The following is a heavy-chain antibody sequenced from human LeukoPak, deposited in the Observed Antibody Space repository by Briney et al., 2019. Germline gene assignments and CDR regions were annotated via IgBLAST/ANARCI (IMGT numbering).Heavy chain of an antibody. CDR3: ARTHCSSTSCHDAFDI. CDR1: GGSISGYY. CDR2: IYYSGST. J-gene: IGHJ3*02. D-gene: IGHD2-2*01. Sequence: PSETLSLTCTVSGGSISGYYWSWIRQPPGKGLEWIGFIYYSGSTSYNPSLKSRVTISVETSKNQFSLKLSSVTAADTAVYYCARTHCSSTSCHDAFDIWGQGTMVTVSS. V-gene: IGHV4-59*08.